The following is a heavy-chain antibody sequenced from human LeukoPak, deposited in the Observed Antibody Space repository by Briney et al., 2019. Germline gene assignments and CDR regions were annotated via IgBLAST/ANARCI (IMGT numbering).Heavy chain of an antibody. Sequence: PGGSLRLSCAASGFTFSSYWMHWVRQAPGKGLVWVSRINTDGSSTSYADSVKGRFTISRDNAKNTLYLQMNSLRAEDTAVYYCARDEGYSGYDWAPMDVWGKGTTVTVSS. V-gene: IGHV3-74*01. CDR3: ARDEGYSGYDWAPMDV. CDR1: GFTFSSYW. CDR2: INTDGSST. D-gene: IGHD5-12*01. J-gene: IGHJ6*03.